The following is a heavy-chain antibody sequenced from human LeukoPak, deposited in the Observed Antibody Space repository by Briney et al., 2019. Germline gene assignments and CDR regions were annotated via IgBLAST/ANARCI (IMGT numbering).Heavy chain of an antibody. Sequence: SETLSLTCTVSGGSISSGSYYWRWIRQPAGKGLEWIGRIYTSGSTNYNPSLKSRVTISVDTSKNQFSLKLSSVTAADTAVYYCARPTQSYSSGRPTTSGSLYYFDYWGQGTLVTVSS. J-gene: IGHJ4*02. CDR2: IYTSGST. D-gene: IGHD6-19*01. CDR1: GGSISSGSYY. V-gene: IGHV4-61*02. CDR3: ARPTQSYSSGRPTTSGSLYYFDY.